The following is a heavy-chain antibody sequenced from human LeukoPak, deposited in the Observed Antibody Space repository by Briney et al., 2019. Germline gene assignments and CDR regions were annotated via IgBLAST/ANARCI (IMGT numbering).Heavy chain of an antibody. CDR2: ISSSSSTI. V-gene: IGHV3-48*01. Sequence: PGGSLRLSCVASGFTFSTNNMNWVRQAPGKGLEWISYISSSSSTIFYADSVKGRFTISRDNAKNSLFLQMSSLRAEDSAVYYCARGRYMDVWGKGTTVTVSS. CDR3: ARGRYMDV. CDR1: GFTFSTNN. J-gene: IGHJ6*03.